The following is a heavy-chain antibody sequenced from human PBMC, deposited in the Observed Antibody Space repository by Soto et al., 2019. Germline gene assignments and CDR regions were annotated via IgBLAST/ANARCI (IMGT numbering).Heavy chain of an antibody. CDR2: ISAYNGNT. CDR1: GYTFTSYG. J-gene: IGHJ5*02. Sequence: ASVKVSCKASGYTFTSYGISWVRQAPGQGLERMGWISAYNGNTNYAQKLQGRVTMTTDTSTSTAYMELRSLRSDDTAVYYCARFNGYCISTSCYAPHWFDPWGQGTLVTVSS. V-gene: IGHV1-18*01. CDR3: ARFNGYCISTSCYAPHWFDP. D-gene: IGHD2-2*01.